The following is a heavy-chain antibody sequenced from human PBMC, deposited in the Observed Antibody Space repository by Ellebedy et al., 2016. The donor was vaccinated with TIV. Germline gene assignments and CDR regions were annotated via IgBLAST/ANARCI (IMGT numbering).Heavy chain of an antibody. J-gene: IGHJ4*02. CDR1: GFTVSAYA. V-gene: IGHV3-23*01. CDR2: ISGSDPGT. D-gene: IGHD6-13*01. CDR3: GKGVAAAGSLGEY. Sequence: GESLKISXATYGFTVSAYAMTWVRQAPGKGLEWVSAISGSDPGTYYADSVKGRFTISRDNSKNTLYLQMNNLRVEDTAVYYCGKGVAAAGSLGEYWGQGTRITVSS.